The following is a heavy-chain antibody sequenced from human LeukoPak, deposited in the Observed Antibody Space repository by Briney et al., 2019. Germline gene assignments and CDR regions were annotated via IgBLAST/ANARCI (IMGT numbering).Heavy chain of an antibody. D-gene: IGHD3-10*01. J-gene: IGHJ3*02. CDR1: GGSISTGGYY. V-gene: IGHV4-30-4*08. CDR3: ASTSKYIGSGRDDSFDI. Sequence: SQTLSLTCTVSGGSISTGGYYRSWIRQPPGKGLEWIGYISYSGGTYYNPSLKSRIIILVDASKSQFSLKMSSVTAADTAVYYCASTSKYIGSGRDDSFDIWGQGTLVTVSS. CDR2: ISYSGGT.